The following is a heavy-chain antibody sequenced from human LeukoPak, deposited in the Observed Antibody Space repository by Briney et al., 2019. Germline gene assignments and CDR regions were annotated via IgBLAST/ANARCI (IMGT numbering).Heavy chain of an antibody. CDR1: GGSISSYY. V-gene: IGHV4-59*08. CDR3: ARGLNRNDYGDYGY. D-gene: IGHD4-17*01. CDR2: IYSSGYS. J-gene: IGHJ4*02. Sequence: SETLSLTCIISGGSISSYYWSWIRQPPGKGLEWIGYIYSSGYSNNPSLKSRVTISVDTSKNQFSLKLSSVTAADTAVYYCARGLNRNDYGDYGYWGQGTLVTVSS.